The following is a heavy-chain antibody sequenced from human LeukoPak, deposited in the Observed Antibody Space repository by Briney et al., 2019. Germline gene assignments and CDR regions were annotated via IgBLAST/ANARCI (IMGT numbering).Heavy chain of an antibody. V-gene: IGHV1-69*01. CDR1: GGTFSSYA. D-gene: IGHD3-10*01. Sequence: GASVKVSCKASGGTFSSYAISWVLQAPGQGLEWMGGIIPIFGTANYAQKFQGRVTITADESTSTAYMELSSLRSEDTAVYYCARSAAMVRGVIGYYFDYWGQGTLVTVSS. CDR2: IIPIFGTA. CDR3: ARSAAMVRGVIGYYFDY. J-gene: IGHJ4*02.